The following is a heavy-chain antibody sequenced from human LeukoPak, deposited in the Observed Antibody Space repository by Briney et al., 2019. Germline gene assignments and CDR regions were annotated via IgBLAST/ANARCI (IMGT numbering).Heavy chain of an antibody. D-gene: IGHD6-13*01. CDR2: ISYEGGTQ. CDR1: GVTLSPYG. J-gene: IGHJ5*02. CDR3: AKKRTPQVSTWYDL. V-gene: IGHV3-30*18. Sequence: GGSLRLSCAASGVTLSPYGMHWVRQAPGKGLEWVAVISYEGGTQHYADSVKGRFIISRDNPRNTLYLQMNILRTEDTAVYYCAKKRTPQVSTWYDLWGQGTQVIVSS.